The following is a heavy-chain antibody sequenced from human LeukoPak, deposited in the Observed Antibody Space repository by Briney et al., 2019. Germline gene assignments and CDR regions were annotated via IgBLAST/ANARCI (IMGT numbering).Heavy chain of an antibody. J-gene: IGHJ5*02. Sequence: PGGSLRLSCAASGFTFSSYTMHWVRQAPGKGLEWVALISYDGSNKYYADSVKGRFTISRDNSKNTLYLQMNSLRAEDTAVYYCARDLRVTTSPSVFAWGQGTLVTVSS. CDR2: ISYDGSNK. CDR3: ARDLRVTTSPSVFA. CDR1: GFTFSSYT. V-gene: IGHV3-30-3*01. D-gene: IGHD4-17*01.